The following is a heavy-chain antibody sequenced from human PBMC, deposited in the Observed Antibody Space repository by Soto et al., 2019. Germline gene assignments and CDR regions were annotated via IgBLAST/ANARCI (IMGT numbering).Heavy chain of an antibody. CDR3: ASPAITAVVSAFDY. CDR2: INHSGST. V-gene: IGHV4-34*01. CDR1: GGSFSGYY. Sequence: QVQLQQWGAGLLKPSETLSLTCAVYGGSFSGYYWSWIRQPPGKGLEWIGEINHSGSTNYNPSLKGRVTISVDTPKSQFPLKLSSVPAADTAVYYCASPAITAVVSAFDYWGQGTLVTVSS. J-gene: IGHJ4*02. D-gene: IGHD6-13*01.